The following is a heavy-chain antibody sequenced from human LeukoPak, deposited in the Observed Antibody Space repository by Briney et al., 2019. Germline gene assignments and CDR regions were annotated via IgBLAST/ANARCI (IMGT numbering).Heavy chain of an antibody. D-gene: IGHD6-13*01. CDR2: IIPIFGTA. J-gene: IGHJ4*02. V-gene: IGHV1-69*05. Sequence: ASVKVSCKASGGTFSSYAISWVRQAPGQGLEWMGGIIPIFGTANYAQKFQGRVTMTRDTSISTAYMELSRLRSDDTAVYYCAREGSYSSSWYPNYWGQGTLVTVSS. CDR1: GGTFSSYA. CDR3: AREGSYSSSWYPNY.